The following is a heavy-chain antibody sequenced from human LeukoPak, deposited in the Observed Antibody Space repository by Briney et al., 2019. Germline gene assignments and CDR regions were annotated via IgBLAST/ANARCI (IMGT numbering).Heavy chain of an antibody. J-gene: IGHJ1*01. Sequence: PGGSLRLSCAASGLSISNSWMHWVRQAPGKGLEWVAIIDKNGNEIKYVDSVKGRFTLSRDNAKNPVYLQMNSLRADDTAVYFCARESWGHCSHDSCPFQHWGQGTLVTVSS. CDR3: ARESWGHCSHDSCPFQH. CDR2: IDKNGNEI. CDR1: GLSISNSW. D-gene: IGHD2-15*01. V-gene: IGHV3-7*01.